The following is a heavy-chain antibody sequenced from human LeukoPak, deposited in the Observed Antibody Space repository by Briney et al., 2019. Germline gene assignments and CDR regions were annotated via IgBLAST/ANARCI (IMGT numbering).Heavy chain of an antibody. CDR3: ARGGVVGATSSWFDP. Sequence: ASVKVSCKASGYTFTNYYIHWVRQAPGQGLEWMGIINPSGGSTNYAQKFQRRVTMTRDTSTNTIYMELSSLRSEDTAVYYCARGGVVGATSSWFDPWGQGTLVTVSS. D-gene: IGHD1-26*01. V-gene: IGHV1-46*03. CDR2: INPSGGST. J-gene: IGHJ5*02. CDR1: GYTFTNYY.